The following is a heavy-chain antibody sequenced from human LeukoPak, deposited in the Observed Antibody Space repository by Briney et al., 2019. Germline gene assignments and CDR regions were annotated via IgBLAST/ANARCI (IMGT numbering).Heavy chain of an antibody. D-gene: IGHD3-9*01. V-gene: IGHV3-21*01. CDR1: GFAFNTFN. J-gene: IGHJ4*02. CDR2: ITSGGDYI. CDR3: ARGHYDVLAASYKWTPDY. Sequence: GGSLRLSCAASGFAFNTFNMNWVRQAPGKGLEWVSSITSGGDYIYYADSVKGRFTTSRDNAKNSLSLQLNSLRVEDTAVYYCARGHYDVLAASYKWTPDYWGQGALVTVSS.